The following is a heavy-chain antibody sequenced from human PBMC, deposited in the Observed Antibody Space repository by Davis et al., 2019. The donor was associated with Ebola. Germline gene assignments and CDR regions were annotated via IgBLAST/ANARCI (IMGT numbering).Heavy chain of an antibody. CDR1: GYSFSSYF. Sequence: AASVKVSCKASGYSFSSYFITWVRQAPGQGLEWMGWISGNNAFATYAQNFQGRVTMTTDTSTSTAYMELRSLRSDDTAVYYCATQLTADHWGQGTLVTVSS. CDR2: ISGNNAFA. D-gene: IGHD4/OR15-4a*01. J-gene: IGHJ4*02. CDR3: ATQLTADH. V-gene: IGHV1-18*01.